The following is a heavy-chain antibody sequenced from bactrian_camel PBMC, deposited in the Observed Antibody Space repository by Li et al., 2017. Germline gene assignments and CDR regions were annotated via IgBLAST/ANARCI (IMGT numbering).Heavy chain of an antibody. CDR1: GFTFSSYA. Sequence: DVQLVESGGGLVQPGGSLRLSCAASGFTFSSYAMSWVRQAPGKGLEWVSTINSGGGRTYYADSVKGRFTISQVSAKNTLSAKNTLFLQLNSLETGDTAMYFCAQTGYYGQNEVGSYFGYWGRGTQVTVS. CDR2: INSGGGRT. V-gene: IGHV3S31*01. CDR3: AQTGYYGQNEVGSYFGY. D-gene: IGHD2*01. J-gene: IGHJ6*01.